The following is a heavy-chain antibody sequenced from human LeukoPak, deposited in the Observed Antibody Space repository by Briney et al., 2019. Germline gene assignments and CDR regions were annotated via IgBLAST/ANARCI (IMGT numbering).Heavy chain of an antibody. J-gene: IGHJ3*02. CDR1: GYTFTDYY. CDR2: INPNSGGT. V-gene: IGHV1-2*02. CDR3: ARDRLHSSYDAFDI. Sequence: ASVKVSCKASGYTFTDYYMHWVRQAPGQGLEWMGRINPNSGGTNYAQKFQGRVTMTRDTSISTAYMELSRLRSDDTAVYYCARDRLHSSYDAFDIWGQGTMVTVSS. D-gene: IGHD6-6*01.